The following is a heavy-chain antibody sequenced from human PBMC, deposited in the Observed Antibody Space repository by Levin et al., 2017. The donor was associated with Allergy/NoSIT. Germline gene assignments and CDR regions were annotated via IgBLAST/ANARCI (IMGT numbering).Heavy chain of an antibody. CDR2: ISYDGNNE. CDR3: AREPSIAAAYYYHMDV. Sequence: PGGSLRLSCAASGFTFSTYAIHWVRQAPGKGLEWVAVISYDGNNEYYTDSVRGRFTISRDNSKNTLYLQMNSLRVEDTAVYYCAREPSIAAAYYYHMDVWGQGTTVTVSS. D-gene: IGHD6-13*01. V-gene: IGHV3-30*04. J-gene: IGHJ6*02. CDR1: GFTFSTYA.